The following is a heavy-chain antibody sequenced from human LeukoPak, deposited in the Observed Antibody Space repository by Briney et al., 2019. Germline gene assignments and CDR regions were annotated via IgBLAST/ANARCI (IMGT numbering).Heavy chain of an antibody. J-gene: IGHJ4*02. D-gene: IGHD6-13*01. V-gene: IGHV3-23*01. CDR1: AFTYA. CDR3: AKDRAGIFDY. CDR2: ISGSGGST. Sequence: QPGGSLRLSCAASAFTYAMSWVRQAPGKGLEWVSVISGSGGSTYYADSVKGRFTISRDSSKNTLYLQMNSLRAEDTAIYYCAKDRAGIFDYWGQGTLVTVSS.